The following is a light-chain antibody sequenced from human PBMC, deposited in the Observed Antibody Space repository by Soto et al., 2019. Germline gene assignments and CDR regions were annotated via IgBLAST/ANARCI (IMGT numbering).Light chain of an antibody. J-gene: IGKJ1*01. CDR1: QSISTY. CDR2: AAS. CDR3: QQNYSIPRIWT. Sequence: DLPMTPSPSSLSASVGDRVTITCRASQSISTYLNWYQQKPGKAPEVLIYAASSLQSGVPSRFSGSGSGTDFTLTITSLQPEDFATYYCQQNYSIPRIWTFGQGAKVDIK. V-gene: IGKV1-39*01.